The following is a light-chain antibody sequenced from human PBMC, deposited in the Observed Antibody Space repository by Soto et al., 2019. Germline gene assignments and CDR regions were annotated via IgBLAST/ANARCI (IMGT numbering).Light chain of an antibody. CDR3: QQYGRSPT. Sequence: DILITQTLPSLSASVEGRVTITCRASQSVSSYLNWYQQKPGNAPKLLIYAACSLQSAVPSRFSGSGSGTDFTLTISRLEPEDVAVYYCQQYGRSPTFGQGTKVDIK. J-gene: IGKJ1*01. CDR1: QSVSSY. CDR2: AAC. V-gene: IGKV1-39*01.